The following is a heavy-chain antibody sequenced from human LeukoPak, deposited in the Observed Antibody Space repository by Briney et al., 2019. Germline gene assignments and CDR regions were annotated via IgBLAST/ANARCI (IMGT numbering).Heavy chain of an antibody. J-gene: IGHJ4*02. CDR3: ARGSSLDY. CDR1: GFTFSSYA. D-gene: IGHD3-10*01. V-gene: IGHV3-30-3*01. CDR2: ISYDGSNK. Sequence: GSLRLSCAASGFTFSSYATHWVRPAPGKGLEWVAVISYDGSNKYYADSVKGRFTISRDNSKNTLYLQMNSLRAEDTAVYYCARGSSLDYWGQGTLVTVSS.